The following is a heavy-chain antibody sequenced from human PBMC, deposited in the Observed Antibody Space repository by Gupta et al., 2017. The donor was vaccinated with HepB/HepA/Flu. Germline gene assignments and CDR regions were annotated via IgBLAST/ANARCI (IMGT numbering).Heavy chain of an antibody. CDR2: IYHSGST. CDR3: ARDQSIVLNNIQHNWFDP. V-gene: IGHV4-30-2*01. D-gene: IGHD1-26*01. J-gene: IGHJ5*02. Sequence: QLQLQESGSGLVKPSQTLSLTCAVSGGSISSGGYSWSWIRQPPGKGLEWIGYIYHSGSTYYNPSLKSRVTISVDRSKNQFSRKLSSVTAADTAVYYCARDQSIVLNNIQHNWFDPWGQGTLVTVSS. CDR1: GGSISSGGYS.